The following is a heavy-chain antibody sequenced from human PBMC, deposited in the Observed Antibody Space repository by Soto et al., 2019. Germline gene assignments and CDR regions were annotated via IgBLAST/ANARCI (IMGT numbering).Heavy chain of an antibody. Sequence: PGGSLRLSCAASGFTFSSYSMNWVRQAPDKGLVWVAVVSFDGKVTYYADSVKGRFTVSRDNSKNTIYLQANSLRAEDTAVYYCAREPYGDSKYFDYWGQGTPVTVSS. J-gene: IGHJ4*02. CDR2: VSFDGKVT. CDR3: AREPYGDSKYFDY. V-gene: IGHV3-30*03. D-gene: IGHD2-21*02. CDR1: GFTFSSYS.